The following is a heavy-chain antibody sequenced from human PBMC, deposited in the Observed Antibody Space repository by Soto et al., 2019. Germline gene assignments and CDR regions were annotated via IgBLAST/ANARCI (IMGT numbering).Heavy chain of an antibody. CDR2: IYWDDDK. J-gene: IGHJ4*02. CDR1: GFSLTTSGVG. Sequence: QITLNESGPTVVRPTETLTLTCRFSGFSLTTSGVGVGWIRQSPGKAPEWLALIYWDDDKRYSASLKSRLTITQDTSKNHVVLTVSDLDPTATATYYCAHRVLRTVFGLVTTTAIYFDFWGQGTPVAVSS. V-gene: IGHV2-5*02. CDR3: AHRVLRTVFGLVTTTAIYFDF. D-gene: IGHD3-3*01.